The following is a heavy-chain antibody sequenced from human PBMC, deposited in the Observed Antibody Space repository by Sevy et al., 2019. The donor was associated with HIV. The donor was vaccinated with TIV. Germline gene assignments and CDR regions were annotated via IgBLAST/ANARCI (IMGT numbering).Heavy chain of an antibody. CDR3: ARLYSSSSGRGLDN. D-gene: IGHD6-6*01. J-gene: IGHJ4*02. CDR1: GFTFGSYW. Sequence: GGSLRLSCAASGFTFGSYWMTWVRQAPGKGLEWVANIKEDGSGRFYGDSVGGRFTVSRDNAKKTLYLQMNNLRGEDTALYYCARLYSSSSGRGLDNWGQGALVTVSS. CDR2: IKEDGSGR. V-gene: IGHV3-7*01.